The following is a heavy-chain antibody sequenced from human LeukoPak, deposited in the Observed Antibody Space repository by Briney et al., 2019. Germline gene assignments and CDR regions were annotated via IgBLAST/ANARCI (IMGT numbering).Heavy chain of an antibody. J-gene: IGHJ4*02. Sequence: SETLSLTCTVSSGSFSSGGYYWSWIRQHPGKGLEWIGHIHYSGSTYYNPSLKSRVTISVDTSKKQFSLKMNSVTAADTAVYYCARSLTNSFDYWGQGTLVTVSS. CDR1: SGSFSSGGYY. V-gene: IGHV4-31*03. CDR3: ARSLTNSFDY. CDR2: IHYSGST. D-gene: IGHD4-11*01.